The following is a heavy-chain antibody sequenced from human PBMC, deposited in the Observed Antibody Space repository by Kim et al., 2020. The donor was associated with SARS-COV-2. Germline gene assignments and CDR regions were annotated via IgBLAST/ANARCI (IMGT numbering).Heavy chain of an antibody. CDR2: ISSSSSTI. CDR3: ARGRLEAMIVWNYFDY. J-gene: IGHJ4*02. D-gene: IGHD3-22*01. Sequence: GGSLRLSCAASGFTFSSYSMNWVRQAPGKGLEWVSYISSSSSTIYYADSVKGRFTISRDNAKNSLYLQMNSLRAEDTAVYYCARGRLEAMIVWNYFDYWGQGTLVTVSS. V-gene: IGHV3-48*04. CDR1: GFTFSSYS.